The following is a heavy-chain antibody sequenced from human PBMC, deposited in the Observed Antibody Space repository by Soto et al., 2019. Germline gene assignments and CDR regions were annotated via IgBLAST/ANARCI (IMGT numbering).Heavy chain of an antibody. CDR3: AKGPLWAPLGGAFDI. D-gene: IGHD3-16*01. CDR2: ISYDGSNK. CDR1: GFTFSSYG. V-gene: IGHV3-30*18. J-gene: IGHJ3*02. Sequence: QVQLVESGGGVVQPGRSLRLSCAASGFTFSSYGMHWVRQAPGKGLEWVAVISYDGSNKYYADSVKGRFTISRDNSKNTLYLQMNSLRAEDTAVYYCAKGPLWAPLGGAFDIWGQGTMVTVSS.